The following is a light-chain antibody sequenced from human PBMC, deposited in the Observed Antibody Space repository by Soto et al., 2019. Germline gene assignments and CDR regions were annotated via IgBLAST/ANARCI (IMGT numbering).Light chain of an antibody. V-gene: IGKV1-5*01. Sequence: IQMTQSPSTLSASVGDRVTITCRASQSISSWLAWYQQKPGKAPKLLIYDVSSWESGVPSRLSGSGSGTAITLTISSLQPDDFATYYCQQFHSSSRTFGQGTKVDIK. J-gene: IGKJ1*01. CDR1: QSISSW. CDR3: QQFHSSSRT. CDR2: DVS.